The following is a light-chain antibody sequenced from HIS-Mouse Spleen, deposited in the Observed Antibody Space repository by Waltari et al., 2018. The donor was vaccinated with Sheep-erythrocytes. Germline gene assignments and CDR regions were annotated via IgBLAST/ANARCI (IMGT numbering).Light chain of an antibody. V-gene: IGLV2-14*03. CDR3: SSYTSSSTVV. Sequence: QSALTQPASVSGSPGQSITISCTGTSSDVGGYNYVSWYQQHPGKAPKLMIYDVSNRPSGVSNLFSGSKSGNPASLTISGLQAEDEADYYCSSYTSSSTVVFGGGTKLTVL. CDR2: DVS. CDR1: SSDVGGYNY. J-gene: IGLJ2*01.